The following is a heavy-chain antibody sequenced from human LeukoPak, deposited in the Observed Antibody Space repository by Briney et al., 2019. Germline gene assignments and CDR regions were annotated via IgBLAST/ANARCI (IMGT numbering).Heavy chain of an antibody. CDR2: IYTSGST. CDR3: ARSTSGSGYYYYYMDV. V-gene: IGHV4-4*09. D-gene: IGHD3-10*01. Sequence: SETLSLTCTVSGGSISSYYWSWIRQPPGKGLEWIGYIYTSGSTNYNPSLKSRVTISVDTSKNQFSLKLCSVTAADTAVYYCARSTSGSGYYYYYMDVWGKGTTVTVSS. J-gene: IGHJ6*03. CDR1: GGSISSYY.